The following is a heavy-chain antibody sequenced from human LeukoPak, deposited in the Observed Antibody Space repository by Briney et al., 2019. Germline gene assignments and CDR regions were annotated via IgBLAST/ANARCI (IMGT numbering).Heavy chain of an antibody. CDR1: GGSISSYY. J-gene: IGHJ4*02. V-gene: IGHV4-59*01. CDR3: ARSDMVRGVIRIDY. D-gene: IGHD3-10*01. Sequence: PSETLSLTCTVSGGSISSYYWSWIRQPPGKGLEWTGYIYYSGSTNYNPSLKSRVTISVDTSKNQFSLKLSSVTAADTAVYYCARSDMVRGVIRIDYWGQGTLVTVSS. CDR2: IYYSGST.